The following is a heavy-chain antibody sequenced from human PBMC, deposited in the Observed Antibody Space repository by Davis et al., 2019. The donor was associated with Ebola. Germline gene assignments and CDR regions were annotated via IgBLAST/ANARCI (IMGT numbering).Heavy chain of an antibody. CDR2: ISWDGGST. CDR1: GFTFSSYT. CDR3: AKGTGGDY. D-gene: IGHD3-16*01. J-gene: IGHJ4*02. V-gene: IGHV3-NL1*01. Sequence: GGSLRLSCAASGFTFSSYTMHWVRQAPGKGLEWVSLISWDGGSTYYADSVKGRFTISRDNSKNTLYLQMNSLRAEDTAVYYCAKGTGGDYWGQGTLVTVSS.